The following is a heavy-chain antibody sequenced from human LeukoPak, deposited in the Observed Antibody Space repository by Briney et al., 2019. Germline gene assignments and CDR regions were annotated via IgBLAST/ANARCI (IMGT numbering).Heavy chain of an antibody. D-gene: IGHD6-19*01. V-gene: IGHV3-7*02. CDR1: GFTFSRYW. CDR2: IKEDGSEK. J-gene: IGHJ4*02. CDR3: ARGGSGWLFDY. Sequence: GGSLRLSCAASGFTFSRYWMTWVRQAPGKGLEWVANIKEDGSEKYYVDSVKGRFTISRDNAKNSLYLQMNSLRAEDTAVYYCARGGSGWLFDYWGQGTLVTVSS.